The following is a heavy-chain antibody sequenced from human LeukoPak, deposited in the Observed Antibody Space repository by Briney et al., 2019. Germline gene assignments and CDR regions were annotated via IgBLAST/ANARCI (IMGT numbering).Heavy chain of an antibody. D-gene: IGHD2-15*01. V-gene: IGHV4-34*01. Sequence: PSETLSLTCAVYGGSFSGYYWSWIRQPPGKGLEWIGEINHSGSTNYNPSLKSRVTISVDTSKNQFSLKLSSVTAADTAVYYCARALYCSGGSCYPRAWVRYYFDYWGQGTLVTVSS. CDR1: GGSFSGYY. CDR3: ARALYCSGGSCYPRAWVRYYFDY. J-gene: IGHJ4*02. CDR2: INHSGST.